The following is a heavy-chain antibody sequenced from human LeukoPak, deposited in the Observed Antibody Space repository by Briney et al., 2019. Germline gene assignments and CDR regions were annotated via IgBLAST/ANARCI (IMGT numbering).Heavy chain of an antibody. J-gene: IGHJ4*02. V-gene: IGHV2-70*17. CDR2: IDWDDDK. Sequence: SGPTLVNPTQTLTLTCTFSGFSLSTSGMCVTWIRQPPGKALEWLARIDWDDDKFYNTSLKTRLTISKDTSKNQVLLTMTNMDPVDTATYYCARIRYYDGIGYYSLDYWGQGTLVTVSS. CDR1: GFSLSTSGMC. CDR3: ARIRYYDGIGYYSLDY. D-gene: IGHD3-22*01.